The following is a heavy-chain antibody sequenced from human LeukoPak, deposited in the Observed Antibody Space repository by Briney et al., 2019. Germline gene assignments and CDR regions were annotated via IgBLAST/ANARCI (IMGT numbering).Heavy chain of an antibody. D-gene: IGHD3-22*01. J-gene: IGHJ4*02. Sequence: GGSLRLSCAASGLIFSNYAMSCVRQAPGGGLEWVSRISGVDGSTYYADSVKGRFTISRDNSKNTLFLQMKSLRAEDTALYYCAQESGHYYDSSGYYPFAYWGQGALVTVSS. CDR2: ISGVDGST. CDR1: GLIFSNYA. CDR3: AQESGHYYDSSGYYPFAY. V-gene: IGHV3-23*01.